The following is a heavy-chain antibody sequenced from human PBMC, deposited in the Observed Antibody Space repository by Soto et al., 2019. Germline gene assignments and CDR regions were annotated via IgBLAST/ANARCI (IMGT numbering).Heavy chain of an antibody. CDR3: ARDPGGYCDAGSCYYFDY. CDR2: IDPSGTST. Sequence: QVHLVQSGAEVKKLGASVKVSCKASGYSLTTYYMHWVRQAPGEGLEWMGRIDPSGTSTTYALKFQGRVTMSRDTSTSTVYLEVTSLRSEDTAVYFCARDPGGYCDAGSCYYFDYWGQGTLVSVSS. J-gene: IGHJ4*02. V-gene: IGHV1-46*01. D-gene: IGHD2-15*01. CDR1: GYSLTTYY.